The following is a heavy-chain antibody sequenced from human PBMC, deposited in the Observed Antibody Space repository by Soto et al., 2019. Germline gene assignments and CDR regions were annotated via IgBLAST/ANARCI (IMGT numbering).Heavy chain of an antibody. D-gene: IGHD2-15*01. Sequence: SETLSLTCAVYGGSFSGYYWSWIRQPPGEGLAWIGEIGHGGGTVYNPSLETRVTISEDSSNNQFSLKLDSVTAADTAVYYCARHGGYYFDYWGQGAPVTVSS. V-gene: IGHV4-34*01. CDR3: ARHGGYYFDY. CDR1: GGSFSGYY. J-gene: IGHJ4*02. CDR2: IGHGGGT.